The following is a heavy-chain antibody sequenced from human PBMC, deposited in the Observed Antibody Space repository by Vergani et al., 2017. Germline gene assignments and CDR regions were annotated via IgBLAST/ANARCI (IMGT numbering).Heavy chain of an antibody. CDR1: GFTFSSYW. CDR2: IKQDGSEK. V-gene: IGHV3-7*01. D-gene: IGHD3-22*01. J-gene: IGHJ3*02. CDR3: ARTTXIVVVIDDHDAFDI. Sequence: EVQLVESGGGLVQPGGSLRLSCAASGFTFSSYWMSWVRQAPGKGLEWVANIKQDGSEKYYVDSVKGRFTISRDNAKNSLYLQMNSLRAEDTAVYYCARTTXIVVVIDDHDAFDIWGQGTMVTVSS.